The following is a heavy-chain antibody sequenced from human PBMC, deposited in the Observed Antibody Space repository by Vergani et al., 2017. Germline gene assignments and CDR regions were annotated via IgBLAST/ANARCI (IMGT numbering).Heavy chain of an antibody. Sequence: EVQLLESGGGLVQPGGSLRLSCAASGFTFSSYAMSWVRQAPGKGLEWVSAISGSGGSTYYADSVKGRFTISRDNSKNTLYLQMNSLRAEDTAVYYCAKRSRAPFYCSSTSCPPPFNYWGQGTLVTVSS. J-gene: IGHJ4*02. V-gene: IGHV3-23*01. CDR1: GFTFSSYA. D-gene: IGHD2-2*01. CDR2: ISGSGGST. CDR3: AKRSRAPFYCSSTSCPPPFNY.